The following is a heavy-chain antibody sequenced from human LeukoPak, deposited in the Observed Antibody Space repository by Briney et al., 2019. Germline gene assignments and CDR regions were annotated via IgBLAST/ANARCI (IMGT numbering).Heavy chain of an antibody. J-gene: IGHJ4*02. Sequence: GGSLRLSCAASGFSFSSYGMNWVRQAPGKGLEWVSFISSSSSYIYYADSVKGRFTISRDNSKNTLYLQMNSLRAEDTAIYYCAKSGYNRFDYWGQGTLVTVSS. CDR2: ISSSSSYI. D-gene: IGHD5-24*01. CDR1: GFSFSSYG. CDR3: AKSGYNRFDY. V-gene: IGHV3-21*04.